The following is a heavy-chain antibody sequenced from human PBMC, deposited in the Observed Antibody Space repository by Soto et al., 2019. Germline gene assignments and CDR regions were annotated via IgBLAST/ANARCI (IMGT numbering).Heavy chain of an antibody. J-gene: IGHJ3*02. CDR3: ARSGEVLLWFGESKAAFDI. V-gene: IGHV1-18*01. CDR1: GYTFRSYG. CDR2: ISGYNGNT. D-gene: IGHD3-10*01. Sequence: ASVKVSCKASGYTFRSYGIIWVRQAPGQGPEWMGWISGYNGNTNYAQKLQGRVTMTTDTSTSTAYMELRSLRSDDTAVYYCARSGEVLLWFGESKAAFDIWGQGTMVTVSS.